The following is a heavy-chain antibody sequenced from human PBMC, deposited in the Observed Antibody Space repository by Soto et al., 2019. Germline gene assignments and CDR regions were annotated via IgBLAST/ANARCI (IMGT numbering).Heavy chain of an antibody. CDR1: GASGDTSGSS. D-gene: IGHD7-27*01. V-gene: IGHV4-30-2*01. J-gene: IGHJ4*02. CDR2: IYHSETI. Sequence: QVELQESGSGLVKPSQTLSLTCTVSGASGDTSGSSWTWIRQPPGRRLQFIGYIYHSETIYYNTALRSRVTISLYRSKNQFCLRLTSLSYADTAVYCCASRINKNSWGYVDHWGEGSLVTVCS. CDR3: ASRINKNSWGYVDH.